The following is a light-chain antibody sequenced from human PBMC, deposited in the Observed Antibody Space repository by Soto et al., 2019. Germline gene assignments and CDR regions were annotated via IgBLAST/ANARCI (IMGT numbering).Light chain of an antibody. V-gene: IGLV2-23*02. J-gene: IGLJ1*01. CDR3: CSDAGSSTVNYV. Sequence: QSALTQPASVSGSPGQSITISCTGTSSDVGSYNLVSWYQQHPGKAPKVMIYEVSKRPSGVSNRFSGSKSGNTASLTISGLQAEDEADYYCCSDAGSSTVNYVFGTGTKLTVL. CDR2: EVS. CDR1: SSDVGSYNL.